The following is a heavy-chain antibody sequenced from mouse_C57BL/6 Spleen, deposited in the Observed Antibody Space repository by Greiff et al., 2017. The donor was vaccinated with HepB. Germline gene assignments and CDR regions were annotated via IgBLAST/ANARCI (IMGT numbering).Heavy chain of an antibody. CDR1: GYTFTDYY. CDR2: INPNNGGT. V-gene: IGHV1-26*01. CDR3: ARSRRAWCAY. J-gene: IGHJ3*01. D-gene: IGHD2-12*01. Sequence: EVQLQQSGPELVKPGASVKISCKASGYTFTDYYMNWVKQSHGKSLEWIGDINPNNGGTSYNQKFKGKATLTVDKSSSTAYMALRSLTSEDAAVYYCARSRRAWCAYWGQGTLVTVSA.